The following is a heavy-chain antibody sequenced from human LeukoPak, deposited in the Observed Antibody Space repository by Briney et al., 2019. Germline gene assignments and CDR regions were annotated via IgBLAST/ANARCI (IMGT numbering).Heavy chain of an antibody. Sequence: SETLSLTCTVSGGSISSYYWSWIRQPPGEGLEWIGYIYTSGSTNYNPSLKSRVTISVDTSKNQFSLKLSSVTAADTAVYYCARGDYGAGSSLGWFDPWGQGTLVTVSS. CDR1: GGSISSYY. D-gene: IGHD3-10*01. CDR3: ARGDYGAGSSLGWFDP. J-gene: IGHJ5*02. CDR2: IYTSGST. V-gene: IGHV4-4*09.